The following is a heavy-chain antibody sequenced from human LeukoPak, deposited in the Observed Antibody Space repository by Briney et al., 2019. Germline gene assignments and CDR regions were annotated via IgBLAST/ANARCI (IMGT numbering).Heavy chain of an antibody. D-gene: IGHD3-22*01. CDR2: IGGSGGST. V-gene: IGHV3-23*01. Sequence: GGSLRLSRAASGFTFSTYAMSWVRQAPGKGLEWVSAIGGSGGSTYYADSVKGRFTISRDNSKNTLYLQMNSLRAEDTAVYYCAKSKPFYYYDSSGYYYDFDYWGQGTLVTVSS. J-gene: IGHJ4*02. CDR3: AKSKPFYYYDSSGYYYDFDY. CDR1: GFTFSTYA.